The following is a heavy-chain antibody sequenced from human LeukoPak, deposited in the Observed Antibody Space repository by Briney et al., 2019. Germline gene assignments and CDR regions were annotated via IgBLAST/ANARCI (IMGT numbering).Heavy chain of an antibody. CDR3: ARYAATREFDY. D-gene: IGHD2-2*01. Sequence: PSESLSLTCPVSAGSISSGFYYWSWIRQPAGNGLEWIGRIYPSGSTNYNPSLKSRVTISVDTSKNQFSLKLSSVTAADTAVYYCARYAATREFDYWGQGTLVTVSS. J-gene: IGHJ4*02. CDR2: IYPSGST. V-gene: IGHV4-61*02. CDR1: AGSISSGFYY.